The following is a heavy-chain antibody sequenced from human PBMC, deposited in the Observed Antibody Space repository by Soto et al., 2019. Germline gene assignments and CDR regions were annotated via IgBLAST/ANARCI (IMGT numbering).Heavy chain of an antibody. D-gene: IGHD4-17*01. CDR3: ARADYGDYPSDY. Sequence: QVQLQQWGAGLLKPSETLSLTCAVYGGSFSGYYWSWIRQPPGKGLEWIGEINHSGSTNYNPSLKSRVTISVDTSKTQFSLKLSSVTAADTAVYYCARADYGDYPSDYWGQGTLVTVSS. V-gene: IGHV4-34*01. CDR2: INHSGST. J-gene: IGHJ4*02. CDR1: GGSFSGYY.